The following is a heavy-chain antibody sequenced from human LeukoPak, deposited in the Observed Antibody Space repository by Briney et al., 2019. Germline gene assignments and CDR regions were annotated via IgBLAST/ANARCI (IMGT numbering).Heavy chain of an antibody. CDR1: GFTFSSYG. CDR3: AKDGPGHLGY. CDR2: ISYDGSNK. Sequence: GGSLRLSCAASGFTFSSYGMHWVRQAPGKALEWVAVISYDGSNKYYADSVKGRFTISRDNSKNTLYLQINSLRAEDTAVYYCAKDGPGHLGYWGQGTLVTVAS. V-gene: IGHV3-30*18. J-gene: IGHJ4*02.